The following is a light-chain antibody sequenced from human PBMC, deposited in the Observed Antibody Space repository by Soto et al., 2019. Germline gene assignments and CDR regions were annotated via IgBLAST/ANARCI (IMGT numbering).Light chain of an antibody. CDR3: SSHAGNNNYV. CDR2: AVT. CDR1: SSDIGAYNH. V-gene: IGLV2-8*01. Sequence: QSALTQPASVSGSPGQSITISCTGTSSDIGAYNHVSWYQQHPGKAPKLIIYAVTERPSGVPDRFSGSKSGNTASLTVSGLQTEDEADYYCSSHAGNNNYVFGTGTKVTVL. J-gene: IGLJ1*01.